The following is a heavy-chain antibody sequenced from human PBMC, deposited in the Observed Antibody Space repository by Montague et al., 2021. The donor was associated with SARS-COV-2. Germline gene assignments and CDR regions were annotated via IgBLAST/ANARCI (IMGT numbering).Heavy chain of an antibody. CDR3: ARDLGRTGYYYGLDV. Sequence: TLSLTCTVSGGSLSSGGYDWSWIRRLPGKGLVWLGDFDYSGSTYYXPCLKSRVFISADMSKNQFFLNLTAVTAADAAVYYCARDLGRTGYYYGLDVWGQGTTVTVSS. CDR1: GGSLSSGGYD. J-gene: IGHJ6*02. D-gene: IGHD3/OR15-3a*01. V-gene: IGHV4-31*03. CDR2: FDYSGST.